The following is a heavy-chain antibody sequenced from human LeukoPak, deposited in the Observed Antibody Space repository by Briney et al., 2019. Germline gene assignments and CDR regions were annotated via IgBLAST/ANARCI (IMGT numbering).Heavy chain of an antibody. V-gene: IGHV1-69*05. D-gene: IGHD2-21*02. Sequence: ASVKVSCKASGGTFSSYAISWVRQAPGQGLEWMGGIIPIIGTGNYAQKFQGRVTITTDESTSKAYMELSSLRSEDTAVYYCAMCGGDCYLGFDYWGQGTLVTVSS. CDR3: AMCGGDCYLGFDY. CDR2: IIPIIGTG. J-gene: IGHJ4*02. CDR1: GGTFSSYA.